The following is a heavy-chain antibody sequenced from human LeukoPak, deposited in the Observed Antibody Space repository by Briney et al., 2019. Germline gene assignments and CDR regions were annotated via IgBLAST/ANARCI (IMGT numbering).Heavy chain of an antibody. V-gene: IGHV3-33*06. CDR3: AKGKTPTGAFDI. Sequence: GGSLRLSCAASGFTFSSYGMHWVRQAPGKGLEWVAVIWYDGSNKYYADSVKGRFTISRDNSKNTLYLQMNSLRVEDTAVYYCAKGKTPTGAFDIWGQGTMVTVSS. CDR2: IWYDGSNK. CDR1: GFTFSSYG. D-gene: IGHD1-14*01. J-gene: IGHJ3*02.